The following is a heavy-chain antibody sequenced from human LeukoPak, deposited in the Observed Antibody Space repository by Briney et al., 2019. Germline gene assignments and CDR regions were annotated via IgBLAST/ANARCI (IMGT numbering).Heavy chain of an antibody. CDR1: GFIVSSNY. CDR2: IYSGGST. Sequence: GGSLRLSCAASGFIVSSNYISWVRQAPGKGLEWVSVIYSGGSTYYADSVKGRFTISRDHSKNTLYLQMNSLRAEDTAVYYCAKDALLPRGYSYGPNWYFDLWGRGTLVTVSS. J-gene: IGHJ2*01. CDR3: AKDALLPRGYSYGPNWYFDL. D-gene: IGHD5-18*01. V-gene: IGHV3-66*01.